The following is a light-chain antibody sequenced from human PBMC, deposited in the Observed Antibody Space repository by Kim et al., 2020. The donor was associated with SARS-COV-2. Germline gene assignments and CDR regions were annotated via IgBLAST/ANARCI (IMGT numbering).Light chain of an antibody. V-gene: IGLV2-14*01. CDR1: SSDVGGYNY. CDR2: DVN. J-gene: IGLJ3*02. CDR3: SSYTTSTTWV. Sequence: QSALTQPAAVSGSPGQSITISCTGTSSDVGGYNYVSWYQQHPDKAPKLMIFDVNKRPSGVSDRFSGSKSGNTASLTISGLQVEDEADYYCSSYTTSTTWVFGGGTQLTVL.